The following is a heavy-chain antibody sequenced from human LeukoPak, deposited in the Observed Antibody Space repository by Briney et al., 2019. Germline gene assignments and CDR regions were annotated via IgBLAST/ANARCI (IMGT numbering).Heavy chain of an antibody. CDR3: ARDLPPYFFDY. CDR2: IIPILGIA. Sequence: SVKVSCKASGGIFSSYAISWVRQAPGQGLEWMGRIIPILGIANYAQKFQGRVTITADKSTSTAYMDLSSLRSEDTAVYYCARDLPPYFFDYWGQGTLVTVSS. V-gene: IGHV1-69*04. CDR1: GGIFSSYA. J-gene: IGHJ4*02.